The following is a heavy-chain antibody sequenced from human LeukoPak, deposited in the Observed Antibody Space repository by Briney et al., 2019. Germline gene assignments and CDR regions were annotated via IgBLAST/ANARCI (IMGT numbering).Heavy chain of an antibody. Sequence: PGGSLRLSCAVSGFTFSRYTMNWVRQVPGKGLVWVSRINSDGSSTSYADSVKGRFTISRDNAKNSLYLQMNSLRAEDTAVYYCARESRNYYDSSGRFDYWGQGTLVTVSS. CDR1: GFTFSRYT. J-gene: IGHJ4*02. D-gene: IGHD3-22*01. V-gene: IGHV3-74*01. CDR2: INSDGSST. CDR3: ARESRNYYDSSGRFDY.